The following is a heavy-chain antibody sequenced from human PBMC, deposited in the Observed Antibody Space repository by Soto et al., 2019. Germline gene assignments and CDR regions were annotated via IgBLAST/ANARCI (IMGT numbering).Heavy chain of an antibody. Sequence: SETLSLTCAVYGGSFSGYYWSWIRQPPGKGLEWIGEINHSGSTNYNPSLKSRVTISVDTSKNQFSLKLSSVTAADTAVYYCARVTRGEHAASDIWGQGRMVTGS. J-gene: IGHJ3*02. CDR2: INHSGST. D-gene: IGHD1-26*01. V-gene: IGHV4-34*01. CDR3: ARVTRGEHAASDI. CDR1: GGSFSGYY.